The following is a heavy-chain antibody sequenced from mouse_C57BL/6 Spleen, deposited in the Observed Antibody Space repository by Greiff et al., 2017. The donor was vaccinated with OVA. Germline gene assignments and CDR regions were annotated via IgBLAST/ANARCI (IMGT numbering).Heavy chain of an antibody. CDR2: IYPRDGST. CDR3: ARSSTVVEGIFYAMDY. J-gene: IGHJ4*01. D-gene: IGHD1-1*01. Sequence: QVQLQQSGPELVKPGASVKLSCKASGYTFTSYDINWVKQRPGQGLEWIGWIYPRDGSTKYNEKFKGKATLTVDTSSSTAYMELHSLTSEDSAVYFGARSSTVVEGIFYAMDYWGQGTSVTVSS. CDR1: GYTFTSYD. V-gene: IGHV1-85*01.